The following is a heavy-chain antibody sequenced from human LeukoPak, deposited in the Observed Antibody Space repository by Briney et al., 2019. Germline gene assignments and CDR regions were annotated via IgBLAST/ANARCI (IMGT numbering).Heavy chain of an antibody. V-gene: IGHV4-59*12. CDR2: IYYSGST. Sequence: SETLSLTCTVSGGSISSYYWSWIRQPPGKGLEWIGYIYYSGSTNYNPSLKSRVTISVDTSKNQFSLKLSSVTAADTAVYYCASGKPYYDFWSGYQTYYYYYYGMDVWGQGTTVTVSS. J-gene: IGHJ6*02. CDR1: GGSISSYY. CDR3: ASGKPYYDFWSGYQTYYYYYYGMDV. D-gene: IGHD3-3*01.